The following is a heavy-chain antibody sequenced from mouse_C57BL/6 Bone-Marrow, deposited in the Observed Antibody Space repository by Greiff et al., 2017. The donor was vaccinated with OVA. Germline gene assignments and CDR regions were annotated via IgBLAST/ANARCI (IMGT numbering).Heavy chain of an antibody. V-gene: IGHV3-6*01. CDR3: ARARGNFAWFAY. Sequence: EVKLQQSGPGLVKPSQSLSLTCSVTGYSITSGYYWNWIRQFPGNKLEWMGYISYDGSNNYNPSLKNRISITRDTSKNQFFLKLNSVTTEDTATYYCARARGNFAWFAYWGQGTLVTVSA. D-gene: IGHD2-1*01. J-gene: IGHJ3*01. CDR1: GYSITSGYY. CDR2: ISYDGSN.